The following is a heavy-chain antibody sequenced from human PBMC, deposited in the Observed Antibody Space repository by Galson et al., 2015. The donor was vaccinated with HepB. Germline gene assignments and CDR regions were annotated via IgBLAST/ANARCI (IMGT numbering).Heavy chain of an antibody. J-gene: IGHJ3*02. Sequence: SLRLSCAASDFIFSSCGMYWVRQAPGKGLQFVSGISGNGDSTYYADSVKGRFTISRDNSKNMLSLQMSSLRPEDTAIYYCVKAAHFCSSTSCYLWVAFGMWGRGTTVTVSS. CDR2: ISGNGDST. CDR3: VKAAHFCSSTSCYLWVAFGM. D-gene: IGHD2-2*01. V-gene: IGHV3-64D*06. CDR1: DFIFSSCG.